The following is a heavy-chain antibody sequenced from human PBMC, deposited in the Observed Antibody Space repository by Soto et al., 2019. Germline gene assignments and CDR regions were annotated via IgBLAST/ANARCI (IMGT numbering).Heavy chain of an antibody. J-gene: IGHJ5*02. D-gene: IGHD3-3*01. CDR2: INSDGSST. V-gene: IGHV3-74*01. CDR3: ARESQYYDFWSGYRNWFDP. Sequence: TGGSLRLSCAASGFTFSSYWMHWVRQAPGKGLVWVSRINSDGSSTSYADSVKGRFTISRDNAKNTLYLQMNSLRAEDTAVYYCARESQYYDFWSGYRNWFDPWGQGTLVTVSS. CDR1: GFTFSSYW.